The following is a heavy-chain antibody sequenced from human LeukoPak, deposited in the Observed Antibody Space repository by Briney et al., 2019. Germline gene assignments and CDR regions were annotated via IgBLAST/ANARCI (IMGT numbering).Heavy chain of an antibody. CDR1: GFTFSSYA. J-gene: IGHJ4*02. CDR3: AKDRNVLRYFDWEEHDY. CDR2: ISVSGGST. D-gene: IGHD3-9*01. Sequence: PGGSLRLSCAASGFTFSSYAMNWVRQAPGKGLEWVSGISVSGGSTHYADSVKGRFTISRDNPKNTLYLQMNSLRAEDTAVYYCAKDRNVLRYFDWEEHDYWGQGTLVTVSS. V-gene: IGHV3-23*01.